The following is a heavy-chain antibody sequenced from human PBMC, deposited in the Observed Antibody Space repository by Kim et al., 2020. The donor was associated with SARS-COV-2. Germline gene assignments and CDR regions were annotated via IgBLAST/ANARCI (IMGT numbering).Heavy chain of an antibody. CDR2: IYYSGSN. Sequence: SETLSLTCTVSGGSISSSSYYWGWIRQPPGKGLEWIGSIYYSGSNYSNLSLKVRVTVSVATYKNPFSLKLSSVTAADTDVYYCARARGRGYYYYYYGMDVWGQGTTVTVSS. V-gene: IGHV4-39*01. D-gene: IGHD3-10*01. CDR1: GGSISSSSYY. J-gene: IGHJ6*02. CDR3: ARARGRGYYYYYYGMDV.